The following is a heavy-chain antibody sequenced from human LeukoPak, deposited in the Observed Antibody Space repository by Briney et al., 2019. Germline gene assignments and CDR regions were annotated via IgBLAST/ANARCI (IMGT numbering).Heavy chain of an antibody. J-gene: IGHJ3*02. Sequence: GGSLRLSCAASGFTFSSYSMNWVRQAPGKGLEWVSYISSSSSTIYYADSVKGRFTISRDNAKNSLYLQMNSLRAEDTAVYYCARDRTDYYDSSGQIDAFDIWGQGTMVTVSS. CDR3: ARDRTDYYDSSGQIDAFDI. D-gene: IGHD3-22*01. V-gene: IGHV3-48*04. CDR1: GFTFSSYS. CDR2: ISSSSSTI.